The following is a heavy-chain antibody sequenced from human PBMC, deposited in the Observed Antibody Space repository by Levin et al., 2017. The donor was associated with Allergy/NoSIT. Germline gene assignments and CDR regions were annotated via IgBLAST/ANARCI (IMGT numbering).Heavy chain of an antibody. CDR3: AKDFRGRITIFGVVTPYWYFDR. CDR2: ISGSGGST. J-gene: IGHJ2*01. Sequence: GGSLRLSCAASGFTFSSYAMSWVRQAPGKGLEWVSAISGSGGSTYYADSVKGRFTISRDNSKNTLYLQMNSLRAEDTAVYYCAKDFRGRITIFGVVTPYWYFDRWGRGTLVTVSS. CDR1: GFTFSSYA. V-gene: IGHV3-23*01. D-gene: IGHD3-3*01.